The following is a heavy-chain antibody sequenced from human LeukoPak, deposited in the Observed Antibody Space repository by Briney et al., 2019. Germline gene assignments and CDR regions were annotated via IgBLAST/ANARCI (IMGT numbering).Heavy chain of an antibody. Sequence: SETLSLTCAVSGGSISSSNWWSWVRQPPGKGLEWIGEIYHSGSTYYNPSLKSRVTISVDRSKNQFSLKLSSVTAADTAVYYCARDGCSSTSCLDYWGQGTLVTVSS. J-gene: IGHJ4*02. CDR3: ARDGCSSTSCLDY. V-gene: IGHV4-4*02. CDR1: GGSISSSNW. CDR2: IYHSGST. D-gene: IGHD2-2*01.